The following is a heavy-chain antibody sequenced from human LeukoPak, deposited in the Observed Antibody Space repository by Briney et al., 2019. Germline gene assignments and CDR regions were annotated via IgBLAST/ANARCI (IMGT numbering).Heavy chain of an antibody. J-gene: IGHJ4*02. D-gene: IGHD2-2*03. Sequence: SETLSLTCTVSGGSISSGSYYWSWIRQPAGKGLEWIGRIYTSGSTNYNPSLKSRVTISVDTSKNQFSLKLSSVTAADTAVYYCARDGYLAVDYWGQGTLVTVSS. CDR2: IYTSGST. CDR1: GGSISSGSYY. V-gene: IGHV4-61*02. CDR3: ARDGYLAVDY.